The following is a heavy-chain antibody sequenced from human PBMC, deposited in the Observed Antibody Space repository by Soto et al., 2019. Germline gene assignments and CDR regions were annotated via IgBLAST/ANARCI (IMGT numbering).Heavy chain of an antibody. Sequence: GASVKVSCKTSGYTFTDYAMHWVRQAPGQRLEWMGWINAGNGHTKYSQKFQVRVTITRDTSASTAYMELSSLRSEDTAVYYCAKGLNRYYYDYWGQGTLVTVSS. CDR2: INAGNGHT. CDR1: GYTFTDYA. J-gene: IGHJ4*02. CDR3: AKGLNRYYYDY. V-gene: IGHV1-3*01. D-gene: IGHD1-20*01.